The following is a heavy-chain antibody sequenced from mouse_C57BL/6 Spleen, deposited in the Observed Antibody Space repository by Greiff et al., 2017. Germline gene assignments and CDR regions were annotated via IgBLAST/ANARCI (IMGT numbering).Heavy chain of an antibody. CDR1: GFTFSDYG. D-gene: IGHD3-2*02. J-gene: IGHJ3*01. Sequence: EVKLVESGGGLVKPGGSLKLSCAASGFTFSDYGMHWVRQAPEKGLEWVAYISSGSSTIYYADTVKGRFTISRDNAKNTLFLQMTSLRSEDTAMYYCARTGTAQATWFAYWGQGTLVTVSA. CDR3: ARTGTAQATWFAY. V-gene: IGHV5-17*01. CDR2: ISSGSSTI.